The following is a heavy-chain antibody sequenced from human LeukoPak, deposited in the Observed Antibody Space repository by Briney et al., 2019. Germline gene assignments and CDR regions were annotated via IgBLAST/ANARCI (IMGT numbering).Heavy chain of an antibody. Sequence: GGSLRLSCTASGFTFGDYAMSWFRQAPGKGLEWVGFIRSKAYGGTTEYAASVEGRFTISRDDSKSIAYLQMNSLKTEDTAVYYCTRDPYCGGDCYLGNWFDPWGQGTLVTVSS. CDR3: TRDPYCGGDCYLGNWFDP. CDR1: GFTFGDYA. J-gene: IGHJ5*02. CDR2: IRSKAYGGTT. D-gene: IGHD2-21*02. V-gene: IGHV3-49*03.